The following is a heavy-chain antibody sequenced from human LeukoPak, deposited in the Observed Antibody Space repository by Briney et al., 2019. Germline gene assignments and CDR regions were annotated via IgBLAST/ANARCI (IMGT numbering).Heavy chain of an antibody. Sequence: SETLSLTCTVSGGSISTYYWSWIRQPPGKGLEWIGYIYYSGSTNYNPSLKSRVSISVDTSKNQFSLKLSSVTAADTAVYYCARVVRMYYYDSSDSPDYFHYWGQGTLVTVSS. V-gene: IGHV4-59*01. CDR2: IYYSGST. D-gene: IGHD3-22*01. CDR3: ARVVRMYYYDSSDSPDYFHY. CDR1: GGSISTYY. J-gene: IGHJ4*02.